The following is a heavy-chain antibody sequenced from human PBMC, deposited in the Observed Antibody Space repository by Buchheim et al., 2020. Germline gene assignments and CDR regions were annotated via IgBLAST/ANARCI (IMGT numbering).Heavy chain of an antibody. D-gene: IGHD3-22*01. CDR3: ARGLNYYDSSGYYDDY. CDR1: GFTFSSYG. Sequence: QVQLVESGGGVVQPGRSLRLSCAASGFTFSSYGMHWVRQAPGEGLEWVAVIWYDGSNKYYADSVKGRFTISRDNSKNTLYLQMNSLRAEDTAVYYCARGLNYYDSSGYYDDYWGQGTL. J-gene: IGHJ4*02. CDR2: IWYDGSNK. V-gene: IGHV3-33*01.